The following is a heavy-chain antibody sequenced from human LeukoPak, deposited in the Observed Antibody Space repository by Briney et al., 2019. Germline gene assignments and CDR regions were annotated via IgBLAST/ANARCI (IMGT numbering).Heavy chain of an antibody. CDR2: INHSGST. CDR1: GGSFSGYY. Sequence: SETLSLTCAVYGGSFSGYYWSWIRQPPGKGLEWIGEINHSGSTNYNPSLKSRVTISVDTSKNQFSLKLSSVTAAGTAVYYCARGDYYDSSGYYYAAFDIWGQGTMVTVSS. J-gene: IGHJ3*02. V-gene: IGHV4-34*01. D-gene: IGHD3-22*01. CDR3: ARGDYYDSSGYYYAAFDI.